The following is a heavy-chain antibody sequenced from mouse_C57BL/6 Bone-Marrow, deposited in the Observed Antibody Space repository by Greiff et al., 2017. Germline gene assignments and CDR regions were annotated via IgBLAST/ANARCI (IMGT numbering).Heavy chain of an antibody. D-gene: IGHD2-4*01. CDR2: IYPGDGDT. CDR3: ARKIYYDYDVFAY. Sequence: ESGAELVKPGASVKISCKASGYAFSSYWMNWVKQRPGKGLEWIGQIYPGDGDTNYNGKFKGKATLTADKSSSTAYMQLSSLTSEDSAVYFCARKIYYDYDVFAYWGQGTLVTVSA. J-gene: IGHJ3*01. V-gene: IGHV1-80*01. CDR1: GYAFSSYW.